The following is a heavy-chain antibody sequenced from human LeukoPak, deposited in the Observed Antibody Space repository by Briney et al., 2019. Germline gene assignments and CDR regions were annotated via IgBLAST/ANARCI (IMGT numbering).Heavy chain of an antibody. CDR1: RKSIRKEK. J-gene: IGHJ5*02. CDR3: ARYCSGGSCHTTGFDP. V-gene: IGHV4-59*01. CDR2: IYYSGST. D-gene: IGHD2-15*01. Sequence: SETLSLMNPVSRKSIRKEKSVELGQPPGKGLEWIGYIYYSGSTNYNPSLKSRVTISVDTSKNQFSLKLSSVTAADTAVYYCARYCSGGSCHTTGFDPWGQGTLVTVSS.